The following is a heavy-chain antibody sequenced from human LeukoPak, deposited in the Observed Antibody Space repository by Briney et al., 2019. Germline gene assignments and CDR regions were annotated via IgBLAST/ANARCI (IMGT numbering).Heavy chain of an antibody. CDR3: ARDLVVSCSSTSCSVAPSDF. Sequence: SVKVSCKASGGTFSSYAITWVRQAPGQGLEWMGRIILILGIATYAQNFQGRVTITADKSTSTAYMELSSLRSEDTAVYYCARDLVVSCSSTSCSVAPSDFWGQGTLVTVSS. V-gene: IGHV1-69*04. CDR1: GGTFSSYA. J-gene: IGHJ4*02. CDR2: IILILGIA. D-gene: IGHD2-2*01.